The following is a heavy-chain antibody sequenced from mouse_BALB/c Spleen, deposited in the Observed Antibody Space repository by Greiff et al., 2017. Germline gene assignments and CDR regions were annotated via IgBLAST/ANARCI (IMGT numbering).Heavy chain of an antibody. CDR3: AREGNCYYGGWYFDV. CDR1: GFTFSSYG. D-gene: IGHD1-1*01. V-gene: IGHV5-6-3*01. Sequence: EVMLVESGGGLVQPGGSLKLSCAASGFTFSSYGMSWVRQTPDKRLELVATINSNGGSTYYPDSVKGRFTISRDNAKNTLYLQMSSLKSEDTAMYYCAREGNCYYGGWYFDVWGAGTTVTVSS. CDR2: INSNGGST. J-gene: IGHJ1*01.